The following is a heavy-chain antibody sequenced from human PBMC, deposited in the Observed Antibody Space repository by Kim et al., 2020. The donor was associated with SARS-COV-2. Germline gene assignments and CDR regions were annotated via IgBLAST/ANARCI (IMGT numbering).Heavy chain of an antibody. V-gene: IGHV3-30*07. Sequence: FGKGRFTISRDKSKNTVYLQMNSLRAEDTAVYYCARDRDGYSYGSSGMDVWGQGTTVTVSS. J-gene: IGHJ6*02. D-gene: IGHD5-18*01. CDR3: ARDRDGYSYGSSGMDV.